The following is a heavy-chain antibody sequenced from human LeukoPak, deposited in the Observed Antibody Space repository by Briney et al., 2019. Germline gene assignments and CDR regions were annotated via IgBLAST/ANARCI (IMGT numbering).Heavy chain of an antibody. CDR1: GYTFTGYY. D-gene: IGHD3-22*01. Sequence: ASVKVSCKASGYTFTGYYMHWVRQAPGQGLEWMGWINPNSGGTNYAQKFQGRVTMTRDTSISTAYMELSRLRSDDTAVYYCAVLYDSSGYSLGDFYILSQETMVNVSS. CDR2: INPNSGGT. J-gene: IGHJ3*02. V-gene: IGHV1-2*02. CDR3: AVLYDSSGYSLGDFYI.